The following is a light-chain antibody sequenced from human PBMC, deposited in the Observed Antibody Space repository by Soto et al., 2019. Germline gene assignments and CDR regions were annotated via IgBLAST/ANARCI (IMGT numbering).Light chain of an antibody. CDR1: QSVLYSSNNKNY. V-gene: IGKV4-1*01. Sequence: DIVMTQSPDSLAVSLGERATINCKSSQSVLYSSNNKNYLARYQQRPGQPPKLLIYWASTRESGVTDRFSGSGSGTDFTLTITSLQAEDVAVYYCQQYESTPPTFGQGTKLEIK. CDR3: QQYESTPPT. J-gene: IGKJ2*01. CDR2: WAS.